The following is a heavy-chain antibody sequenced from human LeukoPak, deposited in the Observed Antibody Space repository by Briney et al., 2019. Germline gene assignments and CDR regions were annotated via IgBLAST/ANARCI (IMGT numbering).Heavy chain of an antibody. CDR3: AREGGPFRPLDY. J-gene: IGHJ4*02. D-gene: IGHD2/OR15-2a*01. Sequence: PSETLSLTCTVSGGSISSYYWSWIQQPAGKGLEWIGEVNVLGNTNYNPSLESRVTISIDKSENHVSRKLTSVTAADTAVYYCAREGGPFRPLDYSGQGTLVTVSS. CDR1: GGSISSYY. V-gene: IGHV4-4*07. CDR2: VNVLGNT.